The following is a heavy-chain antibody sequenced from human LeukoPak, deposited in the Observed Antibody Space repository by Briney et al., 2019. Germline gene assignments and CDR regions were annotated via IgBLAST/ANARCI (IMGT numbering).Heavy chain of an antibody. V-gene: IGHV3-23*01. CDR2: ISGSGDST. CDR1: GLTFSSFA. J-gene: IGHJ4*02. Sequence: GGSLRLSCVASGLTFSSFAMTWVRQAPGKGLDWVSIISGSGDSTHYADSVKGRFTISRDNSKNTLYLQMNSLRAEDTAIYYCAKDGAPQQLVIYWGRGTLVTVSS. D-gene: IGHD6-13*01. CDR3: AKDGAPQQLVIY.